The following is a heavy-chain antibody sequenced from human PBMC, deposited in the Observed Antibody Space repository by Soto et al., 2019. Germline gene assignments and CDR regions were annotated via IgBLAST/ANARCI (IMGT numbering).Heavy chain of an antibody. CDR2: INPNSGGT. V-gene: IGHV1-2*04. CDR1: GYTFTGYY. J-gene: IGHJ6*03. Sequence: ASVKVSCKASGYTFTGYYMHWVRQAPGQGLEWMGWINPNSGGTNYAQKFQGWVTMTRDTSISTAYMELSRLRSDDTAVYYCARVFGYSSSSYYYSSSYMEVWGKGTRVTVSS. CDR3: ARVFGYSSSSYYYSSSYMEV. D-gene: IGHD6-6*01.